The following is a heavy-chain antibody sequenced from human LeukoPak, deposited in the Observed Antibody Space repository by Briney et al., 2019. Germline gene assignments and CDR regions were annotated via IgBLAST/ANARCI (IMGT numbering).Heavy chain of an antibody. V-gene: IGHV3-74*01. CDR1: GFTFSSYW. J-gene: IGHJ3*02. D-gene: IGHD5-12*01. CDR2: INSDGSST. Sequence: PRGSLRLSCAASGFTFSSYWMHWVRQAPGKGLVWVSRINSDGSSTSYADSVKGRFTISRDNAKNTLYLQMNSLRAEDTAVYYCASRLGRGAFDIWGQGTMVTVSS. CDR3: ASRLGRGAFDI.